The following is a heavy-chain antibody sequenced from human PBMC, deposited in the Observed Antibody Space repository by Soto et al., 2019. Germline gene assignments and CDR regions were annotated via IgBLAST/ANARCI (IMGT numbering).Heavy chain of an antibody. CDR3: ARDRLYSSGWSAFDI. Sequence: GGSLRLSCAASGFTFSSYGMHWVRQAPGKGLEWVAVIWYDGSNKYYADSVKGRFTISRDNSKNTLYLQMNSMRAEDTAVYYCARDRLYSSGWSAFDIWGQGTMVTVSS. D-gene: IGHD6-19*01. CDR1: GFTFSSYG. J-gene: IGHJ3*02. V-gene: IGHV3-33*01. CDR2: IWYDGSNK.